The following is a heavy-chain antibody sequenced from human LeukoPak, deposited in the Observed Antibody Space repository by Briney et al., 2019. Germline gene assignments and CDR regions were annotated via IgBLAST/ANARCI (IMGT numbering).Heavy chain of an antibody. V-gene: IGHV3-23*01. J-gene: IGHJ4*02. Sequence: TGGSLRLSCAASGFTFSSYAMRWVRQAPGKGLEWVSAISTSGGSTYYADSVKGRFTISRDNSKNTLYLQMNSLSAEDTAVYYCAKRASPPYYFDYWGQGTLVTVSS. CDR3: AKRASPPYYFDY. CDR2: ISTSGGST. CDR1: GFTFSSYA.